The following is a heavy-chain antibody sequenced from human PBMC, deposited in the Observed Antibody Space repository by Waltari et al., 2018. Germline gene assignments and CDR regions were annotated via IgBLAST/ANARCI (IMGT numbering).Heavy chain of an antibody. CDR3: SRDPRWLDG. J-gene: IGHJ6*03. V-gene: IGHV3-11*01. CDR1: GFTFSDHY. Sequence: QVQLVESGGGLVKPGGSLRLSCAASGFTFSDHYMSWIRQAPGKGLECSSYIGDSGTTITYADSVRGRFTISRDNAKNSLYLQMNSLTAEDTAVYFCSRDPRWLDGWGKGTTVTVSS. CDR2: IGDSGTTI. D-gene: IGHD5-12*01.